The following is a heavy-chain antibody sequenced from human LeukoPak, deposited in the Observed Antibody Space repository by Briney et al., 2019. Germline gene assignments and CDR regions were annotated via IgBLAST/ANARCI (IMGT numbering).Heavy chain of an antibody. CDR1: GVTLSPYG. CDR3: AKEGTPQVSTWYDL. J-gene: IGHJ5*02. CDR2: ISYEGGTQ. D-gene: IGHD3-10*01. Sequence: GRSLRLSCAASGVTLSPYGMHWVRQAPGKGLEWVAVISYEGGTQHYADSVKGRFIISRDNPRNTLYLQMNILRTEDTAVYYCAKEGTPQVSTWYDLWGQGTQVIVSS. V-gene: IGHV3-30*18.